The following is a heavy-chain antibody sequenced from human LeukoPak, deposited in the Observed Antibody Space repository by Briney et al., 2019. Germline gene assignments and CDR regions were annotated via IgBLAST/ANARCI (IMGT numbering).Heavy chain of an antibody. V-gene: IGHV3-33*01. Sequence: GGSLRLSCAASGFTFSSYGMHWVRQAPGKGLEWVALIWYDGSNEYHADSVKGRFTISRDNSKNTLYLQMNSLRAEDTAVYYCARARTSGGVIVIPYYFDYWGQGTLVTVSS. CDR3: ARARTSGGVIVIPYYFDY. CDR1: GFTFSSYG. J-gene: IGHJ4*02. CDR2: IWYDGSNE. D-gene: IGHD3-16*02.